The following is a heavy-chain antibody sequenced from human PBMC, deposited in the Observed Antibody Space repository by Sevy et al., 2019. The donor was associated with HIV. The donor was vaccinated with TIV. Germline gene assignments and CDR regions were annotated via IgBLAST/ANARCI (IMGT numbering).Heavy chain of an antibody. V-gene: IGHV3-13*01. CDR3: ARKSVSYSHFDY. Sequence: GGSLRLSCAASGFTFSYYDMHWVRQPTGKGLEWVSGFGIAGDTYYSDSVKGRFTISRENAKNSLYLQMNSLRAGETAVYYCARKSVSYSHFDYWGQGTLVTVSS. CDR1: GFTFSYYD. J-gene: IGHJ4*02. CDR2: FGIAGDT. D-gene: IGHD1-26*01.